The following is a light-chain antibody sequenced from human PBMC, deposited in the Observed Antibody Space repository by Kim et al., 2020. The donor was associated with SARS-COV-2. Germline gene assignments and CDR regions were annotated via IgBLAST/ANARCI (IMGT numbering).Light chain of an antibody. CDR1: QSVRNN. CDR2: GAS. J-gene: IGKJ4*01. Sequence: SPGERVTLSCRASQSVRNNLAWYQHRPGQAPRLLIYGASTRATDVSARFSGSGSETEFTLTIRSLQSEDLAVYYCQQYNDWPLLTFGGGTKVDIK. V-gene: IGKV3-15*01. CDR3: QQYNDWPLLT.